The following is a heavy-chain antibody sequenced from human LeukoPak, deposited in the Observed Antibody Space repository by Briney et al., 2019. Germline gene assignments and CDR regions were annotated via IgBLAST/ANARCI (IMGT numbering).Heavy chain of an antibody. CDR2: IYYSGST. CDR1: GGSVSSSSYY. V-gene: IGHV4-39*01. J-gene: IGHJ4*02. D-gene: IGHD6-13*01. CDR3: ARPVAVAGSYYFDS. Sequence: PSETRSLTCTVSGGSVSSSSYYWGWIRQPPGKGLEWIGSIYYSGSTYYNPSLKSRVTISIDTSKNQFSLKLSSVSAADTAVYYCARPVAVAGSYYFDSWGQGTLVTVSS.